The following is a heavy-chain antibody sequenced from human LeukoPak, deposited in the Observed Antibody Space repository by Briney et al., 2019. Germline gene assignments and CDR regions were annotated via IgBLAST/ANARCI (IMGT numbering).Heavy chain of an antibody. CDR1: GFTFSTYW. D-gene: IGHD3-10*01. V-gene: IGHV3-7*01. CDR3: AWSRGSGGPFDF. Sequence: GGSLRLSCEVSGFTFSTYWMSWVRQAPGKGLEWVANIKLDGSERYYVDSVRGRFTISRDYSKNSLDLQMNSLRAEDTAVYYCAWSRGSGGPFDFWGQGTLVTVSS. J-gene: IGHJ4*02. CDR2: IKLDGSER.